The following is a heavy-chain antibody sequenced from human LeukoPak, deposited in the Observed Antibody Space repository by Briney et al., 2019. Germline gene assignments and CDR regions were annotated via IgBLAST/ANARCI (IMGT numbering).Heavy chain of an antibody. Sequence: ASVKVSCKASGYTFTGYYIHWVRQAPGQGLEWMGWINPNTGDTNYAQKLQGRVTMTTDTSTSTAYMELRSLRSDDTAVYYCARDLVHGSGKLEYWGQGTLVTVSS. D-gene: IGHD3-10*01. J-gene: IGHJ4*02. CDR1: GYTFTGYY. CDR3: ARDLVHGSGKLEY. V-gene: IGHV1-18*04. CDR2: INPNTGDT.